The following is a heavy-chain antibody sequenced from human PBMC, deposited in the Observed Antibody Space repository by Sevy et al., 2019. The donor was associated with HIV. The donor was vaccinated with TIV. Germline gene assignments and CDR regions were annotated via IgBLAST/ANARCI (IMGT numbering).Heavy chain of an antibody. CDR1: GFTFSNTW. CDR2: IKSKNDGGTT. Sequence: GGSLRLSCAASGFTFSNTWMSWVRQAPGKGLELVGRIKSKNDGGTTDYAAPGIGRFTISSDDSKSTLSLRMISLKIEDTAVYYGIIMGWHGGFDIWGQGTMVTVSS. CDR3: IIMGWHGGFDI. D-gene: IGHD4-17*01. J-gene: IGHJ3*02. V-gene: IGHV3-15*01.